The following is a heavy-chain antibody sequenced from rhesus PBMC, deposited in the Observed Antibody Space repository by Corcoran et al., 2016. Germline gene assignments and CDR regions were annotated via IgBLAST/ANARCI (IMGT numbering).Heavy chain of an antibody. J-gene: IGHJ4*01. CDR1: GGSISDSYR. D-gene: IGHD4-23*01. V-gene: IGHV4S10*01. Sequence: QVQLQESGPGVVKPSETLSLTCAVSGGSISDSYRWSWIRQPPGKGLEWIGYIYGSSTSTNYHPTLKSRVTISQDTSKSQFSLKLSSGTAAETAVYYCARDEYSNFDYWGQGVLVTVSS. CDR3: ARDEYSNFDY. CDR2: IYGSSTST.